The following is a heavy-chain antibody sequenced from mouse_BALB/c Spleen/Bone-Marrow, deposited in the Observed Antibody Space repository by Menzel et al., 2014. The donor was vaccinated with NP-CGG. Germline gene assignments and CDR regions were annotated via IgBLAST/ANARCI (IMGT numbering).Heavy chain of an antibody. V-gene: IGHV14-3*02. Sequence: VQLQQSGAELVKPGASVKLSCSASGFNIXHVYMHWVKQRPEQDLEWIGRIDPATGNSEYDPKFQGKATITADTSSNTAYLQVNSLTSEVTADYYGATFINRDPYFAYWGQGTLVTVSS. CDR1: GFNIXHVY. CDR2: IDPATGNS. CDR3: ATFINRDPYFAY. D-gene: IGHD1-2*01. J-gene: IGHJ3*01.